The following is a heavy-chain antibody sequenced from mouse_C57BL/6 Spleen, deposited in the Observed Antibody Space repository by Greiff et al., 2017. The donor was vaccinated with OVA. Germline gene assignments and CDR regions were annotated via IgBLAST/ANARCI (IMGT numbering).Heavy chain of an antibody. CDR3: ARRDDYDGDYYSMDY. CDR1: GYSITSGYY. Sequence: EVQLQQSGPGLVKPSQSLSLTCSVTGYSITSGYYWNWIRQFPGNKLEWMGYISYDGSNNYNPSLKNRISITRDTSKNQFFLKLNSVTTEDTATYYCARRDDYDGDYYSMDYWGQGTSVTVSS. J-gene: IGHJ4*01. V-gene: IGHV3-6*01. D-gene: IGHD2-4*01. CDR2: ISYDGSN.